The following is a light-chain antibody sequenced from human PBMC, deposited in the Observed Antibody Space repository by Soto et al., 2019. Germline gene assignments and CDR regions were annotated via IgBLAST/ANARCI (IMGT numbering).Light chain of an antibody. Sequence: EIVLTQSPVTLSLSPGERATLSCRARQSVSTYLAWYQQKPGRAPRLLIYDASSRATGIPARFSGSGSGTDFTLTISSLEPEDFALYYCQQRSNWPSTFGGGTKVEIE. CDR1: QSVSTY. V-gene: IGKV3-11*01. CDR3: QQRSNWPST. CDR2: DAS. J-gene: IGKJ4*01.